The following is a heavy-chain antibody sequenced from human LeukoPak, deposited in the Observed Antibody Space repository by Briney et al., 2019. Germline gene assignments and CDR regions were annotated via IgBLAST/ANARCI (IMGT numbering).Heavy chain of an antibody. Sequence: PGGSLRLSCAASGFTFSSYSMNWVRQAPGKGLEWVSSISSSSSYIYYADSVKGRLTISRDNAKNSLYLQMNSLRAEDTAVYYCAXEXXXYDSSGYYDSWGQGTLVTVSS. J-gene: IGHJ4*02. CDR1: GFTFSSYS. CDR3: AXEXXXYDSSGYYDS. V-gene: IGHV3-21*01. D-gene: IGHD3-22*01. CDR2: ISSSSSYI.